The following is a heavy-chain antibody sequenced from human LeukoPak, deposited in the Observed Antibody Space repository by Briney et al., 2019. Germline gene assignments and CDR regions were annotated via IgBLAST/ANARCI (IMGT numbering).Heavy chain of an antibody. CDR3: ARDTLSSSSFYYYYMDV. V-gene: IGHV1-2*02. J-gene: IGHJ6*03. Sequence: ASVKVSCKASGYTFTGYYMHWVRQAPGQGLEWMGWINPNSGGTNYAQKFQGRVTMTRDTSISTAYMELSRLRSDDTAVYYCARDTLSSSSFYYYYMDVWGKGTTVTVSS. CDR2: INPNSGGT. CDR1: GYTFTGYY. D-gene: IGHD6-6*01.